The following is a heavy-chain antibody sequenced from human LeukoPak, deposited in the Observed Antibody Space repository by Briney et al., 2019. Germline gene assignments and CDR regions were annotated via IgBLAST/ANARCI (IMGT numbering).Heavy chain of an antibody. CDR3: ARMTLTIQPDAFDI. D-gene: IGHD3-9*01. CDR1: GYTFTSYD. V-gene: IGHV1-8*01. CDR2: MNPNSGNT. Sequence: ASVKVSCKASGYTFTSYDINWVRQATGQGLGWMGWMNPNSGNTGYAQKFQGRVTMTRNTSISTAYMELSSLRSEDTAVYYCARMTLTIQPDAFDIWGQGTMVTVSS. J-gene: IGHJ3*02.